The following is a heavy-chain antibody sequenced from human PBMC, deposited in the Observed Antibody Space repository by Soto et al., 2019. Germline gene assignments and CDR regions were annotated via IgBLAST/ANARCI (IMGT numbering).Heavy chain of an antibody. CDR3: ARRLTRTVSALGY. CDR2: ISEDGGNK. D-gene: IGHD6-19*01. CDR1: GLTLNSFA. V-gene: IGHV3-30-3*01. Sequence: QVHLVESGGGVVQAERSLRLSCTASGLTLNSFAIHWVRQAPGKGLEWVSVISEDGGNKYFAESVRGRFLISRDNSKNTVYLQMNSLRLEDTAVYFCARRLTRTVSALGYWGQGTLVSVSS. J-gene: IGHJ4*02.